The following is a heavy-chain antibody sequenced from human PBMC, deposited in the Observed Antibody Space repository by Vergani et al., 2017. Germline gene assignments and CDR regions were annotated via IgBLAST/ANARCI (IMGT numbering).Heavy chain of an antibody. CDR3: ARWGNEKRLDS. Sequence: QVQLVESGGGVVQPGGSLRLSCAASGFTFSSYGMHWVRQAPGKGLEWVAFIQYDGSNKYYADSVKGRFTISRDNSKNTLYLQMNSLRVEDTAVYYCARWGNEKRLDSWGQGTLVTVSS. J-gene: IGHJ5*01. D-gene: IGHD1-1*01. V-gene: IGHV3-30*02. CDR2: IQYDGSNK. CDR1: GFTFSSYG.